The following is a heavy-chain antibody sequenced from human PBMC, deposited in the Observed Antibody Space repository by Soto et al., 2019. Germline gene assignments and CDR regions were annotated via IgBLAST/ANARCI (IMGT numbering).Heavy chain of an antibody. D-gene: IGHD3-9*01. CDR3: AKVGDILTGYPRYYFDY. CDR1: GFTFSSYA. V-gene: IGHV3-23*01. CDR2: ISGSGGST. Sequence: EVQLLESGGGLVQPGGSLRLSCAASGFTFSSYAMSWVRQARGKGLDWVSAISGSGGSTYYADSVKGRFTISRDNSKNTLYLQMNNLRAEDKAVYYCAKVGDILTGYPRYYFDYWGQGTLVTVSS. J-gene: IGHJ4*02.